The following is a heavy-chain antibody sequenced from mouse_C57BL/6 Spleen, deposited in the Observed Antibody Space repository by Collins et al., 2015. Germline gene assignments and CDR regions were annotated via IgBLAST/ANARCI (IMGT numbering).Heavy chain of an antibody. Sequence: PSQSLSITCTVSGFSLTSYGVHWVRQSPGKGLEWLGVIWSGGSTDYNAAFISRLGISKDNSKSQVFFKMNSLQANDTAIYYCARQDSYYYGTLYYYAMDYWGQGTSVTVSS. D-gene: IGHD1-1*01. J-gene: IGHJ4*01. CDR3: ARQDSYYYGTLYYYAMDY. CDR1: GFSLTSYG. CDR2: IWSGGST. V-gene: IGHV2-2*02.